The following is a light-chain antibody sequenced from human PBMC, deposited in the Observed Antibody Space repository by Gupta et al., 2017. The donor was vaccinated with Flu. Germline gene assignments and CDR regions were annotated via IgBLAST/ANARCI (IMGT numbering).Light chain of an antibody. V-gene: IGKV3-15*01. J-gene: IGKJ3*01. CDR2: GAS. Sequence: PATLSVSPGERATLSCRASQSIASNLAWYQQKPGQAPRLLIYGASTRATGIPARFSGSWSGTEFTLTISSLQSEDFAVYSCQQYDNLPFTFGPGTKVDV. CDR1: QSIASN. CDR3: QQYDNLPFT.